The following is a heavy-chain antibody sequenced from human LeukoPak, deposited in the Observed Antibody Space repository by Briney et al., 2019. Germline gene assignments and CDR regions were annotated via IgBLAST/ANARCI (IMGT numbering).Heavy chain of an antibody. D-gene: IGHD3-3*01. CDR3: ARVPTIFGVVPHNWFDP. V-gene: IGHV4-59*01. J-gene: IGHJ5*02. CDR1: GGSISNYY. CDR2: INYRGST. Sequence: SETLSLTCTVSGGSISNYYWSWIRQPPGKGLEWIGYINYRGSTNYNPSLKSRVTISVDTSKNQFSLKLSSVTAADTAVYYCARVPTIFGVVPHNWFDPWGQGTLVTVSS.